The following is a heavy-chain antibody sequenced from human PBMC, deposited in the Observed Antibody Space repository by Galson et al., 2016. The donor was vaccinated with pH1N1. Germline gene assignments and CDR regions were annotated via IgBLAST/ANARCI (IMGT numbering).Heavy chain of an antibody. CDR3: AKGSYGDSGLDVFDI. J-gene: IGHJ3*02. Sequence: SLRLSCAASGSNSDYNMNWVRLAPGKGLEWVSSISGSGGRKHYADSVQGRFIISRDNSKNTVYLQMNSLRAGDTALYFCAKGSYGDSGLDVFDIWGQGTMVIVSS. D-gene: IGHD4-17*01. CDR2: ISGSGGRK. V-gene: IGHV3-23*01. CDR1: GSNSDYN.